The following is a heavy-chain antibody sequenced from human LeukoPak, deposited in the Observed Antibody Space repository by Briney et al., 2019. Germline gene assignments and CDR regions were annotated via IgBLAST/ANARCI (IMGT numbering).Heavy chain of an antibody. CDR3: ARQGSYFDY. CDR1: GYSFASYW. Sequence: GESQKISCQGSGYSFASYWIGWVRQMPGKGLDWMGIIYPGDSDTRYSPSFQGQVTISADKSINTAYLQWSSLKASDTAMYFCARQGSYFDYWGQGTLVTVSS. J-gene: IGHJ4*02. V-gene: IGHV5-51*01. CDR2: IYPGDSDT. D-gene: IGHD3-10*01.